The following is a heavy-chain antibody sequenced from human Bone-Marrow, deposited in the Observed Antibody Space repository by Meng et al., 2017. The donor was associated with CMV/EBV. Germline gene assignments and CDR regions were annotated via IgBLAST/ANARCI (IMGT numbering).Heavy chain of an antibody. CDR2: INHSGRT. V-gene: IGHV4-34*01. D-gene: IGHD7-27*01. CDR3: ASSLAGDLGEAYYYYAMDV. J-gene: IGHJ6*02. CDR1: GGSFRAYY. Sequence: SETLSLTCAVFGGSFRAYYWSWIRQPPGKGLEWVGEINHSGRTNYSPSLKSRVTISVDASQKQFSLRLNSVTAADTAVYYCASSLAGDLGEAYYYYAMDVWGQGTTVIVSS.